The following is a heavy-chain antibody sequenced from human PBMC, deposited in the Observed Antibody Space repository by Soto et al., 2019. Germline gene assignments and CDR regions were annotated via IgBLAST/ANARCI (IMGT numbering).Heavy chain of an antibody. CDR1: GGSISSGGYS. V-gene: IGHV4-30-2*01. D-gene: IGHD4-17*01. J-gene: IGHJ4*02. CDR3: ARAHDYGDYVFDY. CDR2: IYHSGST. Sequence: QLQLQESGSGLVKPSQTLSLTCAVSGGSISSGGYSWSWIRQPPGKGLEWIGYIYHSGSTYYNPSLKSRVTIAVDRSKNQFSLKLSSVTAADTAVYYCARAHDYGDYVFDYWGQGTLVTVSS.